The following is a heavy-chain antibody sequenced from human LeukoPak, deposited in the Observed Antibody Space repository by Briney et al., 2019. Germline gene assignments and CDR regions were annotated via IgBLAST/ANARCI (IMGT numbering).Heavy chain of an antibody. CDR1: GFTFTSYS. D-gene: IGHD5-12*01. CDR2: ISSSSSTI. CDR3: AREDASGLDY. V-gene: IGHV3-48*01. Sequence: GGSLRLSCAASGFTFTSYSMNWVRQAPGKGLEWVSYISSSSSTINYADSVKGRFTISRDNAKNSLYLQMNSLRAEDTAVYYCAREDASGLDYWGQGTLVIVSS. J-gene: IGHJ4*02.